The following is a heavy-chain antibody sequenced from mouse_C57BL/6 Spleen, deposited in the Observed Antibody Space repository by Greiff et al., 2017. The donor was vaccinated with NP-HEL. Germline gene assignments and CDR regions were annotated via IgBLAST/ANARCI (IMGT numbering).Heavy chain of an antibody. CDR2: IHPNSGST. Sequence: QVHVKQSGAELVKPGASVKLSCKASGYTFTSYWMHWVKQRPGQGLEWIGMIHPNSGSTNYNEKFKSKATLTVDKSSSTAYMQLSSLTSEDSAVYYCARGDYDYDVPFAYWGQGTLVTVSA. D-gene: IGHD2-4*01. CDR1: GYTFTSYW. J-gene: IGHJ3*01. V-gene: IGHV1-64*01. CDR3: ARGDYDYDVPFAY.